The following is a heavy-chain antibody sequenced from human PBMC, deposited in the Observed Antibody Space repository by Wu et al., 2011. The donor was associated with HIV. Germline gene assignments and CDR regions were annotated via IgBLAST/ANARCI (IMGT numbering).Heavy chain of an antibody. D-gene: IGHD6-19*01. J-gene: IGHJ4*02. CDR1: SSRYS. CDR3: ARNILPGYTSGGFDN. CDR2: IIPLFGSP. Sequence: QVQLVQSGAEVKKPGSSVKVSCKASSSRYSINWVRQAPGQGLEWMGGIIPLFGSPNYAQKFQDRVTITADKSTSTAYMELSSLRSDDTAVYYCARNILPGYTSGGFDNWGQGTLVTVSS. V-gene: IGHV1-69*14.